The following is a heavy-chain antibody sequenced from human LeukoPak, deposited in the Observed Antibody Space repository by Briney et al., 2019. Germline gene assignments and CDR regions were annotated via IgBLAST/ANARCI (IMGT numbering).Heavy chain of an antibody. V-gene: IGHV4-59*01. D-gene: IGHD3-10*01. CDR2: IYYSGST. Sequence: SETLSLTCTVSGGSISSYYWSWIRQPPGKGLEWIGYIYYSGSTNYNPSLKSRVTISVDTSKNQFSLKLSSVTAADTAVYYCARDPHYGAFDIWGQGTMVTVSP. CDR1: GGSISSYY. J-gene: IGHJ3*02. CDR3: ARDPHYGAFDI.